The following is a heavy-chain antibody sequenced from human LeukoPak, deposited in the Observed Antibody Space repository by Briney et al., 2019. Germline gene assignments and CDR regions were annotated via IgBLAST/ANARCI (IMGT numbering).Heavy chain of an antibody. CDR3: AGNPQDGLNFDY. V-gene: IGHV4-34*01. CDR1: GGSFSGYY. Sequence: SEALSLTCAVYGGSFSGYYWSWIRQPPGKGLEWIGEINHSGSTNYNPSLKSRVTISVDTSKNQFSLKLSSVTAADTAVYYCAGNPQDGLNFDYWGQGTLVIVSS. D-gene: IGHD1-14*01. CDR2: INHSGST. J-gene: IGHJ4*02.